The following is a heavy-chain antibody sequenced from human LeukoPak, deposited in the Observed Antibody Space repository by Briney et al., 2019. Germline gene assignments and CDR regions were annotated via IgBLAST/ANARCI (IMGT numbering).Heavy chain of an antibody. Sequence: TGGSLRLSCAASGFTFSDYYMSWIRQTPGKGLEWVSVLYSGGGTYYADSVKGRFTISRDNSKNTLYLQMNSLRAEDTAIYYCATLYGSSRGAFDYWGQGTLVTVSS. CDR2: LYSGGGT. CDR1: GFTFSDYY. V-gene: IGHV3-53*01. J-gene: IGHJ4*02. D-gene: IGHD3-10*01. CDR3: ATLYGSSRGAFDY.